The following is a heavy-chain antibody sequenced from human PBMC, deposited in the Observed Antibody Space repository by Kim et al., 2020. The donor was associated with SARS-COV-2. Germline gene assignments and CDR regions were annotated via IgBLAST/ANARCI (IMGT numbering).Heavy chain of an antibody. CDR2: IYYSGST. CDR1: GGSISSSSYY. Sequence: SETLSLTCTVSGGSISSSSYYWGWIRQPPGKGLEWIGSIYYSGSTYYNPSLKSRVTISVDTSKNQFSLKLSSVTAADTAVYYCARRVQGVISYWGQGTLVTVSS. CDR3: ARRVQGVISY. J-gene: IGHJ4*02. D-gene: IGHD3-10*01. V-gene: IGHV4-39*01.